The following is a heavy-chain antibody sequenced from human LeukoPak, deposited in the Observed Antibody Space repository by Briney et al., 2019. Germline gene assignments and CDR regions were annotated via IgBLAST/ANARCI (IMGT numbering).Heavy chain of an antibody. CDR1: GFTFSSYG. CDR2: IRYDGSKK. D-gene: IGHD1-14*01. V-gene: IGHV3-30*02. Sequence: HPGGSLRLSCAASGFTFSSYGMHWVRQAPGKGLEWVAFIRYDGSKKYYADSVKGRFTISRDNAQNSLSLQMNSLRAEDTAMYYCVRDKITGPTIFDLWGQGILVTVSS. J-gene: IGHJ4*02. CDR3: VRDKITGPTIFDL.